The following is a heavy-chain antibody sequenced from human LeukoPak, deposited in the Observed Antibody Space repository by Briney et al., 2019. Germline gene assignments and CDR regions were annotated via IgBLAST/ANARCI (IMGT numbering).Heavy chain of an antibody. CDR1: GFTFSSYS. V-gene: IGHV3-21*01. D-gene: IGHD6-13*01. CDR3: AKDISSSISLYYYYYGMDV. Sequence: GGSLRLSCAASGFTFSSYSMNWVRQAPGKGLEWVSSISSSSSYIYYADSVKGRFTISRDNAKNSLYLQMNSLRAEDTAVYYCAKDISSSISLYYYYYGMDVWGQGTTVTVSS. J-gene: IGHJ6*02. CDR2: ISSSSSYI.